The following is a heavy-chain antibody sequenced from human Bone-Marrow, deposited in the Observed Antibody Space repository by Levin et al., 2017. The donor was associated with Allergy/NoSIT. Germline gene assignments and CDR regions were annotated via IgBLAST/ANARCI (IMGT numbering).Heavy chain of an antibody. V-gene: IGHV2-5*02. Sequence: QTLSLTCTVSGFSLSTSGVGVGWIRQPPGKALEWLAVIYWDDAERYNPPLKSRVSITKDTSKSQVVLTLTNMDPVDTGTYHCAQIMVRGLIITFWGQGTLVTVST. CDR2: IYWDDAE. CDR1: GFSLSTSGVG. D-gene: IGHD3-10*01. J-gene: IGHJ4*02. CDR3: AQIMVRGLIITF.